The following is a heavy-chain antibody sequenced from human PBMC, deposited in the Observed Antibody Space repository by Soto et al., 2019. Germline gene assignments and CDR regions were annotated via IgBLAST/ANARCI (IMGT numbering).Heavy chain of an antibody. CDR2: IYPGDSDT. D-gene: IGHD3-3*01. V-gene: IGHV5-51*01. CDR3: ARLITIFGVVIIRFDP. J-gene: IGHJ5*02. CDR1: GYSFTSYW. Sequence: PGESLKISCKGSGYSFTSYWIGWVRQMPGKGLEWMGIIYPGDSDTRYSPSFQGQVTISADKSISTAYLQWSSLKASDTAMYYCARLITIFGVVIIRFDPWGQGTLVTVSS.